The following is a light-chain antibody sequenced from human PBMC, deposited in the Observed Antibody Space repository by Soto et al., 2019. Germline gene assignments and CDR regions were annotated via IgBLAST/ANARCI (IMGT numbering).Light chain of an antibody. CDR3: QQLNSYPRT. V-gene: IGKV1-9*01. J-gene: IGKJ1*01. CDR2: AAS. CDR1: QGISSY. Sequence: DIQLTQSPSFLSASVGDRVTITCRAIQGISSYLAWYQQKPGKAPKLLIYAASTLQSGVPSRFSGSGSGTDFTLPISSLQPEDFATYYCQQLNSYPRTFGQGTKVAIK.